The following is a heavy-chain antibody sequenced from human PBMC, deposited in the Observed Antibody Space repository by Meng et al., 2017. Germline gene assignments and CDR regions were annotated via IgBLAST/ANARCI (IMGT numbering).Heavy chain of an antibody. CDR2: ISWNSGSI. CDR3: AKDIYPENYYDSSGYYSYDY. J-gene: IGHJ4*02. D-gene: IGHD3-22*01. Sequence: GKSLKISCAASGFTFDDYAMHWVRQAPGKGLEWVSGISWNSGSIGYADSVKGRFTISRDNAKNSLYLQMNSLRAEDTALYYCAKDIYPENYYDSSGYYSYDYWGQGTLVTVSS. V-gene: IGHV3-9*01. CDR1: GFTFDDYA.